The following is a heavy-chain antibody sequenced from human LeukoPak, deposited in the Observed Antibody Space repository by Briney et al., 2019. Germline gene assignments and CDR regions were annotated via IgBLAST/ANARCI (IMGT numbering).Heavy chain of an antibody. Sequence: GGSLRLSCVASGITFNIYGMHWVRQAPGQGLEWVAVISHDGQHQYYADSVKGRFTISRDDSTKTVYLQMNSLGPEDTAMYYCARDSRYSGYVGPGGYSYGLFDYWGQGTLVTVSS. D-gene: IGHD5-12*01. V-gene: IGHV3-30*03. CDR1: GITFNIYG. CDR2: ISHDGQHQ. J-gene: IGHJ4*02. CDR3: ARDSRYSGYVGPGGYSYGLFDY.